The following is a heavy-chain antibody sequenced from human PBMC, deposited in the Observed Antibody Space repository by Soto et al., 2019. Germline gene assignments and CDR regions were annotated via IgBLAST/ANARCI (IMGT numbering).Heavy chain of an antibody. Sequence: EVQLVESGRGLVQPGGSLRLSCAASGFTFSSYAMHWVRQAPGKGLEYVSVITSNGGNTDYASSVKGRFTISRDNSKNTLYLQMGSLRAEDMAVYYCARRIPFGYGMDVWGQGTTVTVSS. CDR3: ARRIPFGYGMDV. CDR2: ITSNGGNT. D-gene: IGHD2-21*01. CDR1: GFTFSSYA. V-gene: IGHV3-64*01. J-gene: IGHJ6*02.